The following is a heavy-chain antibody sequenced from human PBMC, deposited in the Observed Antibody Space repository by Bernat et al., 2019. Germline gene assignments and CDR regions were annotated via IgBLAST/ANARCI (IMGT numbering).Heavy chain of an antibody. J-gene: IGHJ4*02. CDR2: IYYSGST. V-gene: IGHV4-31*03. D-gene: IGHD4-17*01. CDR3: ARAYWPYSTVRGGPFDY. CDR1: GGSISSGGYY. Sequence: QVQLQESGPGLVKPSQTLSLTCTVSGGSISSGGYYWSWIRQHPGKGLEWIGYIYYSGSTYYNPSLKSRVTISVDTSKNQFSLKLSSVTAADTAVYYCARAYWPYSTVRGGPFDYWGQGTLVTVSS.